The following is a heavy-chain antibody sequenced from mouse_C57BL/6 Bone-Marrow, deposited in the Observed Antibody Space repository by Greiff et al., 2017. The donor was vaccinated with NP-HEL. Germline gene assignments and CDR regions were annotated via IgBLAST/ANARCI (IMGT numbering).Heavy chain of an antibody. Sequence: EVQLQQSGPELVKPGASVKMSCKASGYTFTDYNMHWVKQSHGKSLEWIGYINPNNGGTSYNQKFKGKATLTVNKSSSTAYMELRSLTSEDSAVYYCANTTVEGYFDVWGTGTTVTVSS. J-gene: IGHJ1*03. CDR2: INPNNGGT. CDR1: GYTFTDYN. CDR3: ANTTVEGYFDV. V-gene: IGHV1-22*01. D-gene: IGHD1-1*01.